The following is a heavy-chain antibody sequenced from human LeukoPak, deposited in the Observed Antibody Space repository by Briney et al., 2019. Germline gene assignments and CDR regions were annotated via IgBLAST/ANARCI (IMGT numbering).Heavy chain of an antibody. D-gene: IGHD4-11*01. Sequence: ASVKVSCKISGYTLNDISVHWVRPPPGKGLEWMGGVDPDDGQRVYAQRFQGRVTMTEDTSTNTAYMELSRLRSEETAVYFCAAVSGHYTLLDAWGQGALVTVST. J-gene: IGHJ5*02. CDR2: VDPDDGQR. V-gene: IGHV1-24*01. CDR3: AAVSGHYTLLDA. CDR1: GYTLNDIS.